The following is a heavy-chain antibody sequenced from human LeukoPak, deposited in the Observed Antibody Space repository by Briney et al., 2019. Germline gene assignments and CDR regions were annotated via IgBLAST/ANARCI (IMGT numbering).Heavy chain of an antibody. CDR2: ISDGGRT. V-gene: IGHV3-23*01. CDR3: AKGNWMPGAGMDV. CDR1: GFSLSRYG. J-gene: IGHJ6*02. Sequence: PGGSLRLSCAASGFSLSRYGMNWVRQAPGKGLEWVSVISDGGRTFYADSVKGRFTISRDNSKNTLYLQMNSLRADDTAVYYCAKGNWMPGAGMDVWGQGTTVTVSS. D-gene: IGHD1-1*01.